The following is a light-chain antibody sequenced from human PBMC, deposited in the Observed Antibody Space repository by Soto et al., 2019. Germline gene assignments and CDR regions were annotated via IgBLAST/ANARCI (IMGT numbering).Light chain of an antibody. CDR1: SSDVGAFNY. Sequence: QSALTQPASVSGSPGQSITIPCIGTSSDVGAFNYVSWYQHHPGKAPKLIIYDVTDRPSGVSNRFSASKSGNTASLTISGLQAEDEADYYCSSYTTRNTEAFGTGTKVTVL. V-gene: IGLV2-14*03. CDR2: DVT. CDR3: SSYTTRNTEA. J-gene: IGLJ1*01.